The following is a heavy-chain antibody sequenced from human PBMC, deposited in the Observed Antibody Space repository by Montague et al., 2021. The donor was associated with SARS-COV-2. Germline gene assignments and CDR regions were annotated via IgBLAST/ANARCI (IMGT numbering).Heavy chain of an antibody. CDR3: AREGGTKSSHWWGAFDS. J-gene: IGHJ5*01. V-gene: IGHV4-59*01. D-gene: IGHD2-15*01. Sequence: SETLSLTCTVSGDSMSGYYWSWVRQAPGTGLEWIGYIFYGGSTSYNPSLNSRVTISIDTSKKQFSLKLTSVTAADTAVYFCAREGGTKSSHWWGAFDSWGHGTLVTVSS. CDR1: GDSMSGYY. CDR2: IFYGGST.